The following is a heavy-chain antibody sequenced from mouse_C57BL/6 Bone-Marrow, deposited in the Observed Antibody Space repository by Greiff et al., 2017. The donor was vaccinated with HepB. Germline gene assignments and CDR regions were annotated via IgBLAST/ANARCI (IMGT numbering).Heavy chain of an antibody. V-gene: IGHV5-12*01. J-gene: IGHJ4*01. CDR1: GFTFSDYY. CDR2: ISNGGGST. CDR3: ARHYDSPLYAMDY. D-gene: IGHD2-4*01. Sequence: EVKLVESGGGLVQPGGSLKLSCAASGFTFSDYYMYWVRQTPEKRLEWVAYISNGGGSTYYPDTVKGRFTISRDNAKNTLYLQMSRLKSEDTAMYYCARHYDSPLYAMDYWGQGTSVTVSS.